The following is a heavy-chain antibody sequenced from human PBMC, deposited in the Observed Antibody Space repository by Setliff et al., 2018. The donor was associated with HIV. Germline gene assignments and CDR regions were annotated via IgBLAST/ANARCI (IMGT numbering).Heavy chain of an antibody. D-gene: IGHD2-21*01. CDR2: ISSSGVT. Sequence: SETLSLTCVVSDDSFSNYDWTWIRQSPGKTLEWIGYISSSGVTNYNPSLRSRVTISIETSNTRFSLWLRSATAADTATYFCARLGRAIDDGGSSLRLDFWGQGMLVTVSS. J-gene: IGHJ4*02. CDR3: ARLGRAIDDGGSSLRLDF. V-gene: IGHV4-4*09. CDR1: DDSFSNYD.